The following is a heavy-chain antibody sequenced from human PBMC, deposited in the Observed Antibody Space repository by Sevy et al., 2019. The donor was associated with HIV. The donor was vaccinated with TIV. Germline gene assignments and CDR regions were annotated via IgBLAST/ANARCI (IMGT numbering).Heavy chain of an antibody. V-gene: IGHV3-30-3*01. J-gene: IGHJ6*02. CDR3: AKDQRWLQSYYYYGMDV. CDR2: ISYDGSDK. CDR1: GFAFSNYYA. Sequence: GGSLRLSCVASGFAFSNYYAMHWVRQAPGKGLEWVALISYDGSDKYYADSVKGGFTISRDNSKNTLYLQMNSLRAEDTAVYYCAKDQRWLQSYYYYGMDVWGQGTTVTVSS. D-gene: IGHD5-12*01.